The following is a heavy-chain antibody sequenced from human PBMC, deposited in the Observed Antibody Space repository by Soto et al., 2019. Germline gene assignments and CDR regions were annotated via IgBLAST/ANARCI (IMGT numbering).Heavy chain of an antibody. V-gene: IGHV3-15*07. CDR1: SVSNAW. Sequence: SVSNAWMNWVRQAPGKGLEWVGRIKSKTDGGTTDYAAPVKGRFTISRDDSKNTLYLQMNSLKTEDTAVYYCTSSYIVADYWGQGTPVTVSS. CDR3: TSSYIVADY. J-gene: IGHJ4*02. CDR2: IKSKTDGGTT. D-gene: IGHD5-12*01.